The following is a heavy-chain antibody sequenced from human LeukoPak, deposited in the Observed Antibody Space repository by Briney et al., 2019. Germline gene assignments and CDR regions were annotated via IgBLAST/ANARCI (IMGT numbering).Heavy chain of an antibody. Sequence: SETLSLTCAVYGGSFSGYYWSWIRQPPGKGLEWIREINHSGSTNYNPSLKSRVTISVDTSKNQFSLKLSSVTAADTAVYYCARVSHSGRAADYWGQGTLVTVSS. CDR3: ARVSHSGRAADY. CDR1: GGSFSGYY. CDR2: INHSGST. D-gene: IGHD2-15*01. J-gene: IGHJ4*02. V-gene: IGHV4-34*01.